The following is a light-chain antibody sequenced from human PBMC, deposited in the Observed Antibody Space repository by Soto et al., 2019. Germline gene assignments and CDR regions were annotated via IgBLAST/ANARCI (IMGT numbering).Light chain of an antibody. CDR2: KGT. CDR3: CSSAPESTYV. CDR1: SSDVGAYNS. Sequence: QSALSQPASVSGSPGQSGTISCTCTSSDVGAYNSVSWYQQHPDKAPQLMIYKGTQRPSGVSNRFSGSTSGNAASLTISGLQAGDEADYFCCSSAPESTYVFGTGTKVTVL. J-gene: IGLJ1*01. V-gene: IGLV2-23*01.